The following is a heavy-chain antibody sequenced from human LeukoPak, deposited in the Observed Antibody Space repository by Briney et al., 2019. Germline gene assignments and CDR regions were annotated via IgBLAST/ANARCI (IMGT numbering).Heavy chain of an antibody. V-gene: IGHV3-48*04. D-gene: IGHD5-12*01. Sequence: GGSLRLSCAASGFTFSSYAMSWVRQAPGKGLEWISYVGISSGNTKYADSVKGRFTISGDSAKNSVFLQMNSLRVEDTAVYYCARDHRYAFDNWGQGTLVTVSS. CDR3: ARDHRYAFDN. J-gene: IGHJ4*02. CDR2: VGISSGNT. CDR1: GFTFSSYA.